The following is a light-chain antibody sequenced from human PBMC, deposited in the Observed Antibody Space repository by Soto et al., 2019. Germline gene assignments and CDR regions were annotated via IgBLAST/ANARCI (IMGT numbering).Light chain of an antibody. J-gene: IGKJ2*01. CDR2: AAS. CDR1: QSISSY. Sequence: DIQMTQSPSSLSASVGDRVTITCRASQSISSYLNWYQQKPGKAPKLLIDAASSLQSGVPSSFSGSGSGTDFTLTISSLQTEDFATYYCQQSYSTPYTFGQGTKLEIK. CDR3: QQSYSTPYT. V-gene: IGKV1-39*01.